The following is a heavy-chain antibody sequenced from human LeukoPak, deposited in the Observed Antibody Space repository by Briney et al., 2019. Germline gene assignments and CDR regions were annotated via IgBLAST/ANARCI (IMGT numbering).Heavy chain of an antibody. CDR1: GGSISSYY. Sequence: PSETLSLTCTVSGGSISSYYWSWIRQPPGKGLEWIGYIYYSGSTNYNPSLKSRVTISVDTSKNQFSLKLSSVTAADTAVYYCARAITAAGNSFDYWGQGTLVTVSS. V-gene: IGHV4-59*01. CDR3: ARAITAAGNSFDY. D-gene: IGHD6-13*01. J-gene: IGHJ4*02. CDR2: IYYSGST.